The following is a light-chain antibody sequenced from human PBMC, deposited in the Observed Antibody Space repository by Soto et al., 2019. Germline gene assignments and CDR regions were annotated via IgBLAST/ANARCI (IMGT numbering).Light chain of an antibody. Sequence: EIVLTQSPATLSLSPGDRVTLSCRASQSVGSYLAWYQQKPGQAPRLLIYGASNRATGIPARFSGSGSGTDITLTISSLEPEDFAVYFCQNRNNWPPDATFGQGTRLEIK. J-gene: IGKJ2*01. V-gene: IGKV3-11*01. CDR3: QNRNNWPPDAT. CDR1: QSVGSY. CDR2: GAS.